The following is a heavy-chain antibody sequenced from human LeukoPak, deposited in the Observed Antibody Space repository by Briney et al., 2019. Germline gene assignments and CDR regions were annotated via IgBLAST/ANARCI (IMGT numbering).Heavy chain of an antibody. J-gene: IGHJ6*02. CDR1: GYTFTSYA. V-gene: IGHV7-4-1*02. Sequence: ASVKVSCKASGYTFTSYAMNWVRQAPGQGLEWMGWINTNTGNPTYAQGFTGRFVFSLDTSVSTAYLQISSLKAEDTAVYYCARTDAQCSSTSCYIRGYYYYGMDVWGQGTTVTVSS. CDR3: ARTDAQCSSTSCYIRGYYYYGMDV. CDR2: INTNTGNP. D-gene: IGHD2-2*02.